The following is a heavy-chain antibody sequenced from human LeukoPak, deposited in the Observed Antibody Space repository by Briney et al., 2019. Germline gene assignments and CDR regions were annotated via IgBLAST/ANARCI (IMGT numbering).Heavy chain of an antibody. Sequence: PGGSLRLSCAASGFTFSSYSMNWVRQAPGKGLEWVSSISSSSSYVYYADSVKGRFTISRDNAKNSLYLQMNSLRAEDTAVYYCARCGEVITFGGVIVPHYYMDVWGKGTTVTVSS. CDR1: GFTFSSYS. CDR2: ISSSSSYV. CDR3: ARCGEVITFGGVIVPHYYMDV. V-gene: IGHV3-21*01. J-gene: IGHJ6*03. D-gene: IGHD3-16*02.